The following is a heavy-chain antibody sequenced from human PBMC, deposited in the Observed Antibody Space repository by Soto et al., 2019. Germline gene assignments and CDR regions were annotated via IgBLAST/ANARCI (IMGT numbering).Heavy chain of an antibody. V-gene: IGHV4-39*01. Sequence: SETLSLTCTVSGGSISSSSYYWGWIRQPPGKGLEWIGSIYYSGSTYYNPSLKSRVTISVDTSKNQFSLKLSSVTAADTAVYYCARPSGDYYYYYMDVWGKGTTVTVSS. D-gene: IGHD3-16*01. J-gene: IGHJ6*03. CDR3: ARPSGDYYYYYMDV. CDR2: IYYSGST. CDR1: GGSISSSSYY.